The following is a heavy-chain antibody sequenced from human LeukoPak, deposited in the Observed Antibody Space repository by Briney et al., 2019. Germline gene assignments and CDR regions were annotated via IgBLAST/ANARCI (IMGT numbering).Heavy chain of an antibody. CDR1: GYTFTSYD. CDR2: MNPNSGNT. V-gene: IGHV1-8*03. Sequence: ASVKVSCKASGYTFTSYDINWVRQATGQGLEWMGWMNPNSGNTRYAQKFQGRVTITRNTTISTAYMELSSLRSEDRAVYYCARSETGYYFTDVDYWGQGTLVTVSS. CDR3: ARSETGYYFTDVDY. J-gene: IGHJ4*02. D-gene: IGHD3-9*01.